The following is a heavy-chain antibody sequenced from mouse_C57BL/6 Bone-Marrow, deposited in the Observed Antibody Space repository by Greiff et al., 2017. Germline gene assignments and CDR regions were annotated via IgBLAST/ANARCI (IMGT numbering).Heavy chain of an antibody. CDR3: ARYDDGYYWFAY. Sequence: QVQLKQSGAELARPGASVKLSCKASGYTFTSYGISWVKQRTGQGLEWIGEIYPRSGNPYYNEKFKGKATLTADKSSRTAYMELRSLTAEDSAVYFCARYDDGYYWFAYWGQGTLVTVSA. CDR2: IYPRSGNP. V-gene: IGHV1-81*01. D-gene: IGHD2-3*01. J-gene: IGHJ3*01. CDR1: GYTFTSYG.